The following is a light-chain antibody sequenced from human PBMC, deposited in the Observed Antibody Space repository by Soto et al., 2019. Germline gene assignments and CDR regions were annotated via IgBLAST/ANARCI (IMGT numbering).Light chain of an antibody. Sequence: DIHMTQSPSSLSASVGDRVTITCRASQDISTWLVWYQQKQGKAPKLLIYAASTLQSGVPSRFGGSGSGTDFTLPISRLQPEDFETYYCQQADSFPPAFGQGTRLEIK. V-gene: IGKV1-12*01. CDR3: QQADSFPPA. J-gene: IGKJ5*01. CDR2: AAS. CDR1: QDISTW.